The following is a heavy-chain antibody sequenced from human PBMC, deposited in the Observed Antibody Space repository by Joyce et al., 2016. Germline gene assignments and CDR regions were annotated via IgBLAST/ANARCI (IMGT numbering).Heavy chain of an antibody. CDR1: GFTFSSYS. V-gene: IGHV3-21*01. J-gene: IGHJ4*02. CDR2: LSSSSSYI. Sequence: EVQLVESGGGLVKPGGSLRLSCAASGFTFSSYSMSWVGQAPGKGLGGFSSLSSSSSYIKYTDSVKGRFTISRDNAKNSLYLQMNSLRVEDTAVYYCARSSYTNGIFDYWGQGTLVTVSS. CDR3: ARSSYTNGIFDY. D-gene: IGHD2-8*01.